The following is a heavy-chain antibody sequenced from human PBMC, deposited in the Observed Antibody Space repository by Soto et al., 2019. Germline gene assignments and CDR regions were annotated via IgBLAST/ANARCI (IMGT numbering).Heavy chain of an antibody. V-gene: IGHV3-23*01. CDR3: AKDLDNWNAIDTFHI. CDR1: GFTFSSFA. Sequence: GGSLRLSCASSGFTFSSFAMGWVRQAPGKGLEWVSGISSSGDSTHYADSVKGRFAISRDNSKNTLYLQINSLRDEDTAVYHCAKDLDNWNAIDTFHIWGQGTMVTVSS. D-gene: IGHD1-1*01. J-gene: IGHJ3*02. CDR2: ISSSGDST.